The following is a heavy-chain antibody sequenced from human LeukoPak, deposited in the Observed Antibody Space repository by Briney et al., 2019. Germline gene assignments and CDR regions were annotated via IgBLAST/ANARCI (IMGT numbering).Heavy chain of an antibody. V-gene: IGHV4-61*10. Sequence: PSETLSLTCTVSGGSISSGSYYWSWIRQPAGKGLEWIGYIYYSGSTNYNPSLKSRVTISVDTPKNQFSLKLSSVTAADTAVYYCARAKWELRRYFDYWGQGTLVTVSS. J-gene: IGHJ4*02. D-gene: IGHD1-26*01. CDR1: GGSISSGSYY. CDR3: ARAKWELRRYFDY. CDR2: IYYSGST.